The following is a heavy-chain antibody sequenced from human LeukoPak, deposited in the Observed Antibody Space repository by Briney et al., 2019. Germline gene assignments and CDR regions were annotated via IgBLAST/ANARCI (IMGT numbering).Heavy chain of an antibody. CDR2: IYYSGST. D-gene: IGHD3-22*01. CDR3: ARAGGWTMIVVVIPFGWFDP. Sequence: GSLRLSCAASGFTVSSNYMSWVRQPPGKGLEWIGSIYYSGSTYYNPSLKSRVTISVDTSKNQFSLKLSSVTAADTAVYYCARAGGWTMIVVVIPFGWFDPWGQGTLVTVSS. CDR1: GFTVSSNY. J-gene: IGHJ5*02. V-gene: IGHV4-39*07.